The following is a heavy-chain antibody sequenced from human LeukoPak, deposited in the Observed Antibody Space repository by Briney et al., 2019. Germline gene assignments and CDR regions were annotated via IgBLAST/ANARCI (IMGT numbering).Heavy chain of an antibody. CDR3: AVAWLLYKDYYYYGMDV. V-gene: IGHV3-30*02. Sequence: PGGSLRLSCAASGFIFSSYGMHWVRQAPGKGLEWVAFIRYDGSNKYYADSVKGRFTISRDNSKNTLYLQMNSLRAEDTAVYYCAVAWLLYKDYYYYGMDVWGQGTTVTVSS. D-gene: IGHD3/OR15-3a*01. J-gene: IGHJ6*02. CDR1: GFIFSSYG. CDR2: IRYDGSNK.